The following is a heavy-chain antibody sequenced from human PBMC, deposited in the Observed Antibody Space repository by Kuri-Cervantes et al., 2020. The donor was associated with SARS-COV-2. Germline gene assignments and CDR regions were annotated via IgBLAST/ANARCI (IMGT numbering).Heavy chain of an antibody. D-gene: IGHD3-10*01. CDR1: GGSISSSNYY. CDR2: IFYSGVT. CDR3: ARDQIGLLWFGESGYFDY. J-gene: IGHJ4*02. Sequence: SETLSLTCTVSGGSISSSNYYWGWVRQPPGKGLEWIGNIFYSGVTYFNPSLKSRVAISIDTSKHQFSLNLTSVTAADTAVYYCARDQIGLLWFGESGYFDYWGQGTLVPSPQ. V-gene: IGHV4-39*07.